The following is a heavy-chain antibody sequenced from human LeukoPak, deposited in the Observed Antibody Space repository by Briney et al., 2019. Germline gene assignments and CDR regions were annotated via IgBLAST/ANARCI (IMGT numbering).Heavy chain of an antibody. CDR1: GVSISSNLW. CDR2: IYYSGTT. J-gene: IGHJ6*03. V-gene: IGHV4-4*02. CDR3: ARDFSSSSTVYYYYMDV. Sequence: SETLSLTCAVSGVSISSNLWWTWVRQPPGKGLEWIGTIYYSGTTYYNPSLESRVTISIDTSKNHFSLKLSSVTAADTAIYYCARDFSSSSTVYYYYMDVWGKGTTVTVSS. D-gene: IGHD6-6*01.